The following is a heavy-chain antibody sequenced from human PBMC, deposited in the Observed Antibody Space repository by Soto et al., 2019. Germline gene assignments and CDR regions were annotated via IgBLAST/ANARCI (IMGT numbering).Heavy chain of an antibody. CDR3: ARARARGWTEGDDY. Sequence: ASVKVSCKASGGTFSSYTISWVRQAPGQGLEWMGRIIPILGIANYAQKFQGRVTITADKSTSTAYMELSSLRSEDTAVYYCARARARGWTEGDDYWGQGTLVTVSS. J-gene: IGHJ4*02. CDR1: GGTFSSYT. V-gene: IGHV1-69*02. CDR2: IIPILGIA. D-gene: IGHD6-19*01.